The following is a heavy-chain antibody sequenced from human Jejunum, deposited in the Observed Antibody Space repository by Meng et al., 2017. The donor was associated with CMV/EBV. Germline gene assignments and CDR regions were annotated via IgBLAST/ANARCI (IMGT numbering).Heavy chain of an antibody. D-gene: IGHD3-10*01. CDR1: GGAISSRSYY. CDR2: IYYSGST. CDR3: LRGSGGSV. Sequence: LQLQGSGPGLVKPSETLSLTCTVSGGAISSRSYYWGWIRQPPGKGLEWIGSIYYSGSTYHNPSLKSRVTISVDTSKNQFFLKLSSVTAADTAVYHCLRGSGGSVWGQGTLVTASS. J-gene: IGHJ1*01. V-gene: IGHV4-39*07.